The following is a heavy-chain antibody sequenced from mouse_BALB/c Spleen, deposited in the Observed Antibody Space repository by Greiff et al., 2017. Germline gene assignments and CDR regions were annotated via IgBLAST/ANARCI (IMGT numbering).Heavy chain of an antibody. J-gene: IGHJ2*01. V-gene: IGHV1S56*01. CDR2: IYPGDGST. CDR1: GYTFTSYD. CDR3: ARGMVTTKGYYFDY. D-gene: IGHD2-2*01. Sequence: QVQLQQSGPDLVKPGALVKISCKASGYTFTSYDINWVKQRPGQGLEWIGWIYPGDGSTKYNEKFKGKATLTADKSSSTAYMQLSSLTSENSAVYFCARGMVTTKGYYFDYWGQGTTLTVSS.